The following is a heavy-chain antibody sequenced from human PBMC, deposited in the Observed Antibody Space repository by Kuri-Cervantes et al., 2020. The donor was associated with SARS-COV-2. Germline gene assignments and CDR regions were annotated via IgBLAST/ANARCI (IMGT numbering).Heavy chain of an antibody. Sequence: SETLSLTCTVSGGSISSYYWSWIRQPPGKGLEWIGYIYYSGSTNYNPSLKSRVTISVDTSKNQFSLKVRSVTAADTAVYYCAYSIAATSRWFGPWGQGTLVTVSS. CDR1: GGSISSYY. CDR2: IYYSGST. J-gene: IGHJ5*02. CDR3: AYSIAATSRWFGP. V-gene: IGHV4-59*01. D-gene: IGHD6-13*01.